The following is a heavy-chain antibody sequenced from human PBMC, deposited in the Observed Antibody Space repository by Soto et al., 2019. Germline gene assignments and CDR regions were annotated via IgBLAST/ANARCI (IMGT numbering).Heavy chain of an antibody. CDR1: GGSINNAGYS. J-gene: IGHJ4*02. V-gene: IGHV4-61*08. CDR3: ASRLEYYDSSGHPSLRFDY. D-gene: IGHD3-22*01. CDR2: IYYSGST. Sequence: SETLSITCSVSGGSINNAGYSWNWLRQHPDKRLEWIGYIYYSGSTNYNPSLKSRVTISVDTSKNQFSLKLSSVTAADTAVYYCASRLEYYDSSGHPSLRFDYWGQGTLVTVSS.